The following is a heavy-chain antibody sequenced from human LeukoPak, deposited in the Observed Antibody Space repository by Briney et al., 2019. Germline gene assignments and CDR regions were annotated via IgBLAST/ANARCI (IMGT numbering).Heavy chain of an antibody. CDR1: GFTFTSHW. CDR2: INFDGLEK. D-gene: IGHD5-18*01. V-gene: IGHV3-7*01. J-gene: IGHJ4*02. CDR3: ARYNSGLSDY. Sequence: GGSLRLSCVASGFTFTSHWLSWVRLAPGKRLEWVANINFDGLEKYYVDSVEGRFTISRDNAKNSLYLQMNSLRAEDTAIYYCARYNSGLSDYWGQGTLVTVSS.